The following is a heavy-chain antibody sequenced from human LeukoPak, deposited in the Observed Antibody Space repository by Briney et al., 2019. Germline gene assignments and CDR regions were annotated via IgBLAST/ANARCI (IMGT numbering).Heavy chain of an antibody. V-gene: IGHV3-30*18. J-gene: IGHJ4*02. Sequence: GGSLRLSCAASGFTFSAYGMHWVRQAPGKGLEWVAVISYDGSNIYYVDSVKGRFTISRDNSKKIVYLQMNSLRAEDTAMYYCVKGGRDEYSGNYWGQGTLVTVSS. D-gene: IGHD5-24*01. CDR1: GFTFSAYG. CDR3: VKGGRDEYSGNY. CDR2: ISYDGSNI.